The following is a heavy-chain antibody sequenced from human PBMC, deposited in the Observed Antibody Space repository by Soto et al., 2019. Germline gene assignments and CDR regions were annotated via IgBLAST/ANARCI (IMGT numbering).Heavy chain of an antibody. V-gene: IGHV1-46*01. D-gene: IGHD4-4*01. CDR3: ARDYLSSKPSLSYFDY. Sequence: QVQLVQSXAEVAKPGASVRLSCKASGXNFIXXXMXXXRQAPGQGLEWMGFINPFDGSATHAQKFQGRITMTRDKXTXXXXXXXXXXTXEDAAVYYCARDYLSSKPSLSYFDYWGQGALVTVSA. CDR2: INPFDGSA. J-gene: IGHJ4*02. CDR1: GXNFIXXX.